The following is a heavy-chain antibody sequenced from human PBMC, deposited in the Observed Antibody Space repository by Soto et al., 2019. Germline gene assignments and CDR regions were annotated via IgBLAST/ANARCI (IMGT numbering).Heavy chain of an antibody. CDR1: GYTLKTYG. Sequence: QVQLVQSGAEVKKPGASVKVSCKASGYTLKTYGITWVLQAPGQGLEWMGWISANNDHTNYPQKLQVRVTMTTDTSTSTAYIELSSLTSDDTAVYYYARGAYFDYWGQRHRVTVSS. CDR2: ISANNDHT. J-gene: IGHJ4*02. V-gene: IGHV1-18*01. CDR3: ARGAYFDY.